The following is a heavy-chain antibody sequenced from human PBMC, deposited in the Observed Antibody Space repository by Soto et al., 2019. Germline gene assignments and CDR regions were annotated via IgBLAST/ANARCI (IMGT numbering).Heavy chain of an antibody. CDR3: ASGSGWDPFDY. D-gene: IGHD6-19*01. J-gene: IGHJ4*02. Sequence: EVQLVESGGGLVQPGGSLRLSCAASGFTFSGYWMSWVRQAPGKGLEWVANIKQDGSERFYVDSVKGRFTISRDNAKKSLYLQMNSLRVEDTAVYYCASGSGWDPFDYWGQGTLVTVSS. CDR2: IKQDGSER. V-gene: IGHV3-7*01. CDR1: GFTFSGYW.